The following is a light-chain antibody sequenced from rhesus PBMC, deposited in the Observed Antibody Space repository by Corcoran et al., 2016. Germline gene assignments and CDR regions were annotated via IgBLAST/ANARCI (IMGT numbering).Light chain of an antibody. CDR2: GAS. Sequence: EIVMTQSPATLSLSPGERATLSCRASQSVSSSLAWYQQKPGQAPRILIYGASSRAAGSPDRFRGSGSGTDFTLTISSLEPEDVAVYYCLQHSNWPLTFGGGTKVELK. J-gene: IGKJ4*01. V-gene: IGKV3-24*01. CDR3: LQHSNWPLT. CDR1: QSVSSS.